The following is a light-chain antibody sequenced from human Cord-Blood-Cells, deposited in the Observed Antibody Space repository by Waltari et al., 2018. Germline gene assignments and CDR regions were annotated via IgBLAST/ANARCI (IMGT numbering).Light chain of an antibody. CDR3: QQSYSTPPWT. CDR2: AAS. CDR1: QSISSY. J-gene: IGKJ1*01. Sequence: DIQMTQSPSSLSASLGDRVTITCRASQSISSYLNWYQQKPGKAPKLLIYAASSLQSGVPSMCSGSVSWTDFTLTISSLQPEAFATYDCQQSYSTPPWTFGQGTKVEIK. V-gene: IGKV1-39*01.